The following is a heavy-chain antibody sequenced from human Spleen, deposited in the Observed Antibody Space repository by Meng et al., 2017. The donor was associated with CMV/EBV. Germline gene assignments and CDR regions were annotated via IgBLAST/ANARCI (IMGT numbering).Heavy chain of an antibody. CDR1: GFTFSSYS. Sequence: GGSLRLSCAASGFTFSSYSMNWVRQAPGKGLEWVSYISSSSSTIYYADSVKGRFTISRDNAKNSLYLQMNSLRAEDTAVYYCASQVYSSRDYWGQGTLVTVSS. CDR2: ISSSSSTI. V-gene: IGHV3-48*04. D-gene: IGHD5-18*01. J-gene: IGHJ4*02. CDR3: ASQVYSSRDY.